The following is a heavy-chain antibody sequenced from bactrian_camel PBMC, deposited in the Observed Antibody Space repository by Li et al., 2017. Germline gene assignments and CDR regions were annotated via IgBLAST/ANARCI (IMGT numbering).Heavy chain of an antibody. J-gene: IGHJ4*01. CDR2: IDSVGT. V-gene: IGHV3S53*01. CDR3: AALYTGISGCYSTSLAPASFDY. CDR1: GYASCIDY. D-gene: IGHD2*01. Sequence: HVQLVESGGGSVQAGGSLRLSCSYSGYASCIDYVGWHRQAPGKEREFVAGIDSVGTNYKDSVKGRFTISQDIAKNMIHLQMNSLKPEDSAMYYCAALYTGISGCYSTSLAPASFDYWGQGTQVTVS.